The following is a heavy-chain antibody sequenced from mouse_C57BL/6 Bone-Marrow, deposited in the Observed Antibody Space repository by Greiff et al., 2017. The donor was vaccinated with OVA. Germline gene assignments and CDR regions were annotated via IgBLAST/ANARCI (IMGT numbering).Heavy chain of an antibody. CDR2: INPSTGGT. J-gene: IGHJ3*01. CDR3: ARGGTSPFAY. CDR1: GYSFTGYY. D-gene: IGHD4-1*01. Sequence: VQLQQFGPELVKPGASVKISCKASGYSFTGYYMNWVKQSPEKSLEWIGEINPSTGGTTYNQKFKAKATLTVDKSSSTAYMQLKSLTSEDSAVYYCARGGTSPFAYWGQGTLVTVSA. V-gene: IGHV1-42*01.